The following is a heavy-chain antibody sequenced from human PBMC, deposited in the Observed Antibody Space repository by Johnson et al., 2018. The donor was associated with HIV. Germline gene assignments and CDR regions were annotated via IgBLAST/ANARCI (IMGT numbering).Heavy chain of an antibody. CDR1: GFTFSSYG. CDR3: AKAVKWGVDAFDI. V-gene: IGHV3-9*01. CDR2: ISWNSGSI. J-gene: IGHJ3*02. D-gene: IGHD1-26*01. Sequence: VQLVESGGGVVQPGGSLRLSCAASGFTFSSYGMHWVRHAPGKGLEWVSGISWNSGSIGYADSVKGRFTISRDNAKNSLYLQMNSLRAEDTALYYCAKAVKWGVDAFDIWGQGTMVTVSS.